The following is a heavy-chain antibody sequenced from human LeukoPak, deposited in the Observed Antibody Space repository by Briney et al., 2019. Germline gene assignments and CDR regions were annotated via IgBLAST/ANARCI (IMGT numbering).Heavy chain of an antibody. V-gene: IGHV1-2*06. CDR2: MNPNSGGT. D-gene: IGHD2-15*01. Sequence: GASVKVSCKASGYTFTGYYLHWVRQAPGQGLEWMGRMNPNSGGTDYAQKFQGRVTMTRGTSISTAYMELSRLRSDDTAIYYCARDRLYDYWGQGTLVTVSS. J-gene: IGHJ4*02. CDR3: ARDRLYDY. CDR1: GYTFTGYY.